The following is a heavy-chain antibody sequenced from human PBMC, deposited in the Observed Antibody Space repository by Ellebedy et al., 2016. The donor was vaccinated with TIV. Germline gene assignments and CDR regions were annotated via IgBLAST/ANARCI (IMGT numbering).Heavy chain of an antibody. CDR3: ARGILGPAAFGYSSSEEP. V-gene: IGHV1-8*01. D-gene: IGHD6-6*01. Sequence: ASVKVSXXASGYTFTSYDINWVRQATGQGLEWMGWMNPNSGNTGYAQKFQGRVTMTRNTSISTAYMELSSLRSEDTAVYYCARGILGPAAFGYSSSEEPWGQGTLVTVSS. J-gene: IGHJ5*02. CDR1: GYTFTSYD. CDR2: MNPNSGNT.